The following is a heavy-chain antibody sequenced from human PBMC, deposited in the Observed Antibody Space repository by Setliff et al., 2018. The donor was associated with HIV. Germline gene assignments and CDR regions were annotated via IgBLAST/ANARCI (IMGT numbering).Heavy chain of an antibody. J-gene: IGHJ4*02. CDR2: ISYDGGSK. V-gene: IGHV3-30*04. D-gene: IGHD3-22*01. CDR1: GLTFSSYA. CDR3: AKTESSGELPDYYFDY. Sequence: SLRLSCAASGLTFSSYAMYWVRQAPGKGLEWVAVISYDGGSKYNADSVRGRFTISRDNSKNTLYLQMNNRRAEDTAVYYCAKTESSGELPDYYFDYWGQGTLVTVSS.